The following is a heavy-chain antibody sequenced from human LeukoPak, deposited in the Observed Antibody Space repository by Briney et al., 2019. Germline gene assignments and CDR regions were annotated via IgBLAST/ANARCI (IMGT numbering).Heavy chain of an antibody. D-gene: IGHD3-10*01. V-gene: IGHV3-30-3*01. CDR1: GFTLSSYA. J-gene: IGHJ4*02. Sequence: GRSLRLSCAASGFTLSSYAMHWVRQAPGKGLEWVAVISNDGSHKYYADSVKGRFTISRGNSKNTLYLHMNSLRTDDTAVYYCARVQYYYDSGSSPDYWGQGTLVIVSS. CDR2: ISNDGSHK. CDR3: ARVQYYYDSGSSPDY.